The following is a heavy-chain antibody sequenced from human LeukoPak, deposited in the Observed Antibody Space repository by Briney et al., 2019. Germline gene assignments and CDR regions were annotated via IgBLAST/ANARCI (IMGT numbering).Heavy chain of an antibody. CDR2: IDWDDDK. J-gene: IGHJ4*02. Sequence: SGPALVKPTQTLTLTCTFPGFSLTTSGMCVSWIRQPPGKALEWLARIDWDDDKFYSTSLKTRLTISKDTSKNQVVLTMTNMDPVDTATYYCARYSSGWKSFDYWGQGTLVTVSS. CDR1: GFSLTTSGMC. D-gene: IGHD6-19*01. V-gene: IGHV2-70*17. CDR3: ARYSSGWKSFDY.